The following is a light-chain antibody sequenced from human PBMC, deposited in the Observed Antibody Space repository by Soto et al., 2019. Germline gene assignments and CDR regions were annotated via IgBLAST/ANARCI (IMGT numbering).Light chain of an antibody. V-gene: IGKV3-20*01. CDR3: QQYVNSPSLT. CDR2: GAS. Sequence: EIVLTQPPGTLSLSPGERATLSCRASQSVTSSCLAWYQQKPGQAPRLLIYGASIRANGIPDRFSGSGSGTDFTLTISGLEPEDSGVYYCQQYVNSPSLTLGGGTNVEIK. CDR1: QSVTSSC. J-gene: IGKJ4*01.